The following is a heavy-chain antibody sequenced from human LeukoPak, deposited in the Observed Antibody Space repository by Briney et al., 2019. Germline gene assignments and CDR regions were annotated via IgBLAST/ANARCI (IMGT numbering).Heavy chain of an antibody. Sequence: SETLSLTCTVSGGSISSYYWSWIRQPPGKGLEWIGYIYYSGSTNYNPSLKSRVTISVDTSKNQFSLKLSSVTAADTAVYYCARLRPMGSYYYGMDVWGQGTTVTVSS. D-gene: IGHD3-10*01. V-gene: IGHV4-59*08. CDR1: GGSISSYY. CDR2: IYYSGST. J-gene: IGHJ6*02. CDR3: ARLRPMGSYYYGMDV.